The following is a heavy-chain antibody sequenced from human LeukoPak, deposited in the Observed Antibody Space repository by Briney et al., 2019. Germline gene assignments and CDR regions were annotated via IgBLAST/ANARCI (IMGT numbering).Heavy chain of an antibody. CDR1: GFSFCKYS. D-gene: IGHD2-15*01. Sequence: GGSLRLSCAASGFSFCKYSMNWVRQAPGKGLEWVSCISSSGSDIYYADSVKGRFTVSRDNGNNLLYLQMNSLRADDTAVYYCASLHDIVVIRDATIDYWGQGTLVTVSS. V-gene: IGHV3-21*01. J-gene: IGHJ4*02. CDR2: ISSSGSDI. CDR3: ASLHDIVVIRDATIDY.